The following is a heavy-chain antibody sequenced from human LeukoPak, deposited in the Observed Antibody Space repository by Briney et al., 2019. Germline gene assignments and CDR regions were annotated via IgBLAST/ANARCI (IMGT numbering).Heavy chain of an antibody. CDR3: ARYGYSSSSGYYYYMDV. Sequence: DPSETLSLTCTVSGGSISSYYWSWIRQPPGKGLEWIGYIYYSGSTNYNPSLKSRVTISVDTSKNQFSLKLSSVTAADTAVYYCARYGYSSSSGYYYYMDVWGKGTTVTVSS. CDR2: IYYSGST. D-gene: IGHD6-13*01. J-gene: IGHJ6*03. V-gene: IGHV4-59*01. CDR1: GGSISSYY.